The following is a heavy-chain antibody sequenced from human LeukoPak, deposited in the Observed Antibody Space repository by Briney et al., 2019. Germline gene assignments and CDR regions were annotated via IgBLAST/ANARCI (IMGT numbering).Heavy chain of an antibody. CDR3: ARDLGAARPNFFVY. J-gene: IGHJ4*02. D-gene: IGHD6-6*01. CDR2: IWYDGSNK. Sequence: TGGSLRLSCAASGFTFSSYGMHWVRQAPGKGLEWVAVIWYDGSNKYYADSVKGRFTISRDNSKNTLYLQMNSLRAEDTAVYYCARDLGAARPNFFVYWGQGTLVTVSS. V-gene: IGHV3-33*01. CDR1: GFTFSSYG.